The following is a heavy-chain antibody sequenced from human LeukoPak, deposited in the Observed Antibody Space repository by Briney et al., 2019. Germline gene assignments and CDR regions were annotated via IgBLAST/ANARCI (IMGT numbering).Heavy chain of an antibody. Sequence: GASVKVSCKTSGYTFTRYGVSWLRQAPGQGLEWMGWISPHNGNRDYAQKFKDRVTVITDTSTNTVYLELRSLRPDDTAMYYCARTGYGSGSDDFDFWGQGTLVTVSS. D-gene: IGHD3-10*01. CDR3: ARTGYGSGSDDFDF. CDR1: GYTFTRYG. V-gene: IGHV1-18*01. CDR2: ISPHNGNR. J-gene: IGHJ4*02.